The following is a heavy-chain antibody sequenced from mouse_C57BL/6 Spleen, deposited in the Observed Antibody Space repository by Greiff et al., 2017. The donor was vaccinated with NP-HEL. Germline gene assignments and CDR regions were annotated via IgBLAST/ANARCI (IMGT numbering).Heavy chain of an antibody. Sequence: VQLQQSGAELVRPGTSVKLSCKASGYTFTSYWMHWVKQRPGQGLEWIGVIDPSDSYTNYNQKFKGKATLTVDTSSSTAYMQRSSLTSDDSAVYYCARGAYDYFSMDYWGQGTSVTVSS. V-gene: IGHV1-59*01. CDR1: GYTFTSYW. CDR2: IDPSDSYT. CDR3: ARGAYDYFSMDY. J-gene: IGHJ4*01. D-gene: IGHD2-4*01.